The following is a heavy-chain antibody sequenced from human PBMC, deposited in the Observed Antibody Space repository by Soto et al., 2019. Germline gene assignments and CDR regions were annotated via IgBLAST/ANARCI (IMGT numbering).Heavy chain of an antibody. Sequence: QVQLQQWGAGLLKPSETLSLTCAVYGGSFSGYYWSWIRQPPGKGLEWIGEINHSGSTNYNPSLKSRVTISVDTSKNQFSPKLSSVTAADTAVYYCASDRRGYSYGSFDYWGQGTLVTVSS. V-gene: IGHV4-34*01. CDR1: GGSFSGYY. D-gene: IGHD5-18*01. J-gene: IGHJ4*02. CDR3: ASDRRGYSYGSFDY. CDR2: INHSGST.